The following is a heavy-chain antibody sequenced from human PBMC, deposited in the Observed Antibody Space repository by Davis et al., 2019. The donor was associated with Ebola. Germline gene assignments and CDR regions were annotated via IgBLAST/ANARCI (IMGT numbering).Heavy chain of an antibody. CDR1: GGSISSYY. V-gene: IGHV4-34*01. CDR3: ARMVQGGIDY. Sequence: GSLRLSCTVSGGSISSYYWSWIRQPPGKGLEWIGEINHSGSTNYNPSLKSRVTISVDTSKNQFSLKLSSVTAADTAVYYCARMVQGGIDYWGQGTLVTVSS. J-gene: IGHJ4*02. D-gene: IGHD3-10*01. CDR2: INHSGST.